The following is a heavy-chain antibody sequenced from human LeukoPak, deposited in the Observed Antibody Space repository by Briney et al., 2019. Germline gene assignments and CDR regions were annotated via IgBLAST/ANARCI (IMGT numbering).Heavy chain of an antibody. D-gene: IGHD2-21*01. CDR3: ARLLWNAFDI. J-gene: IGHJ3*02. CDR1: GGTSSSYA. V-gene: IGHV1-69*05. Sequence: SVKVSCKASGGTSSSYAISWVRQAPGQGLEWMGRIIPIFGTANYAQKFQGRVTITTDESTSTAYMELSSLRSEDTAVYYCARLLWNAFDIWGQGTMVTVSS. CDR2: IIPIFGTA.